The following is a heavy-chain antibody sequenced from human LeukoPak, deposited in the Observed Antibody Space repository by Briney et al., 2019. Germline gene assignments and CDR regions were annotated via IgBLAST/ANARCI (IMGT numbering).Heavy chain of an antibody. J-gene: IGHJ4*02. Sequence: PSETLSLTCTVSGGSISSSSYYWGWIRQPPGKGLEWIGSIYYSGSTYHNPSLKSRVTISVDTSKNQFSLKLSSVTAADTAVYYCARQVAAAFDYWGQGTLVTVSS. CDR1: GGSISSSSYY. V-gene: IGHV4-39*01. CDR2: IYYSGST. D-gene: IGHD6-13*01. CDR3: ARQVAAAFDY.